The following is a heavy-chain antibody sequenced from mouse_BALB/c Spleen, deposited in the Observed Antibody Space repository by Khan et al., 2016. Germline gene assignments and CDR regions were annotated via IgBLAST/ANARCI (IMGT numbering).Heavy chain of an antibody. CDR1: GFNIKDTY. D-gene: IGHD2-3*01. CDR2: IDPANGNT. Sequence: VRLQQSGAELVKPGASVKLSCTASGFNIKDTYMHWVKQRPEQGLEWIGRIDPANGNTKYDPKFQGKAPITADTSSNTAYLQLSSLTSEDTAVYYCAQIYDGYYGFAYWGQGTLVTVSA. CDR3: AQIYDGYYGFAY. J-gene: IGHJ3*01. V-gene: IGHV14-3*02.